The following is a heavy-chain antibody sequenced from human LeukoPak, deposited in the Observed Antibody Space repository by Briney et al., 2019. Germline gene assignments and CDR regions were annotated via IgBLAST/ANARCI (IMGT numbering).Heavy chain of an antibody. CDR1: GFTFENYG. Sequence: GGSLRLSCAGSGFTFENYGVHWVRQPPGKGLEWVAGISYDGGHIYYGDSVKGRFTISRDNSKNTVYVEMNSLRAEDTAVYYCAKGCSSTSCAIEFDYWGQGTLVTVSS. CDR3: AKGCSSTSCAIEFDY. D-gene: IGHD2-2*01. J-gene: IGHJ4*02. CDR2: ISYDGGHI. V-gene: IGHV3-30*18.